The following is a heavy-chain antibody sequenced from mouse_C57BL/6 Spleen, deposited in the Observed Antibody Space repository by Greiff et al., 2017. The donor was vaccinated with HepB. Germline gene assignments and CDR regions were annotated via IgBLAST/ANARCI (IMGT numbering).Heavy chain of an antibody. J-gene: IGHJ4*01. Sequence: QVQLQQSGAELVRPGASVTLSCKASGYTFTDYEMHWVKQTPVHGLEWIGAIDPETGGTAYNQKFKGKAILTADKSSSTAYMELRSLTSEDSAVYCCTRSSGNYCAMDYWGQGTSVTVSS. CDR2: IDPETGGT. CDR3: TRSSGNYCAMDY. V-gene: IGHV1-15*01. CDR1: GYTFTDYE. D-gene: IGHD2-1*01.